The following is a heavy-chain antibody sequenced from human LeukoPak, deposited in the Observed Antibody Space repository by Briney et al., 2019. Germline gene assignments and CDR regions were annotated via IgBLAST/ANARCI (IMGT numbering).Heavy chain of an antibody. CDR3: ARDIDKTAMVFKSFDN. J-gene: IGHJ4*02. Sequence: SETLSLTCAVYGGSFSGYYWSWIRQPPGKGLEWIGEINHSGSTNYNPSLKSRVTISVDTSKNQSSLKLSSVTAADTAVYYCARDIDKTAMVFKSFDNWGQGTLVTVSS. CDR2: INHSGST. CDR1: GGSFSGYY. V-gene: IGHV4-34*01. D-gene: IGHD5-18*01.